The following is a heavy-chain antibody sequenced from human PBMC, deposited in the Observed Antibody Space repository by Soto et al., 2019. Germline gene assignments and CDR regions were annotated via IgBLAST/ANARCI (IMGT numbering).Heavy chain of an antibody. J-gene: IGHJ6*02. Sequence: QVQLVQSGAEVKKPGSSVKVSCKASGGTFSSYAIIWVRQAPGQGLEWMGGIIPIFGTANYAQKFQGRVTIPADESTSTACMELSSLRSEDTAVYYCARDRSIAAAGHYYYYGMDVWGQGTTVTVSS. CDR1: GGTFSSYA. V-gene: IGHV1-69*01. D-gene: IGHD6-13*01. CDR3: ARDRSIAAAGHYYYYGMDV. CDR2: IIPIFGTA.